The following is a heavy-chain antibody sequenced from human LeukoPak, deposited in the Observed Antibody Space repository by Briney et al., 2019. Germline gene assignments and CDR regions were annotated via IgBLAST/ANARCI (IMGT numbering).Heavy chain of an antibody. V-gene: IGHV3-30*02. Sequence: GGSLRLSCAASGFTFSSYGMHWVRQAPGKGLEWVAFIRYDGSNKYYADSVKGRFTISRDNSKNTLYLQMNSLRAEDTAVYYCAKDDHYYGSGSYSYFDYWGQGTLVTVSS. CDR1: GFTFSSYG. D-gene: IGHD3-10*01. J-gene: IGHJ4*02. CDR3: AKDDHYYGSGSYSYFDY. CDR2: IRYDGSNK.